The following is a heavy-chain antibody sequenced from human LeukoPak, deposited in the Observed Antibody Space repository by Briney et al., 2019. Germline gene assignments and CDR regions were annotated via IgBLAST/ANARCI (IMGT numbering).Heavy chain of an antibody. J-gene: IGHJ4*02. D-gene: IGHD3-22*01. CDR1: GGSISSGGYY. Sequence: SQTLSLTCTVSGGSISSGGYYWSWIRQHPGKGLEWIGYIYYSGSTYYNPSLKSRVTISVDTSKNQFSLKLSSVTAADTAVYYCARGHYDSSGYLTYYFDYWGQGTLVTVSS. V-gene: IGHV4-31*03. CDR2: IYYSGST. CDR3: ARGHYDSSGYLTYYFDY.